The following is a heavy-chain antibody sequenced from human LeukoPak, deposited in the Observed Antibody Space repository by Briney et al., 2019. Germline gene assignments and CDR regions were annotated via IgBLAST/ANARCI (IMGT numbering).Heavy chain of an antibody. CDR3: ASPKYSYGPLYYYGMDV. CDR1: GGTFSSYA. V-gene: IGHV1-2*02. Sequence: ASVKVSCKASGGTFSSYAISWVRQAPGQGLEWMGWINPNSGGTNYAQKFQGRVTMTRDTSISTAYMELSRLRSDDTAVYYCASPKYSYGPLYYYGMDVWGQGTTVTVSS. CDR2: INPNSGGT. D-gene: IGHD5-18*01. J-gene: IGHJ6*02.